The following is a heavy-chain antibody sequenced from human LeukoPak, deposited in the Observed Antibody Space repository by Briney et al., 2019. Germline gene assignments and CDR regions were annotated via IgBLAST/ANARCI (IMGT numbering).Heavy chain of an antibody. Sequence: PGGPLRLSCAASGLTFSSYAMSWVRQAPGKGLEWVSAISGSGGSTYYADSVKGRFTISRDNSKNTLYLQMNSLRAEDTAVYYCAKGDCSSTSCYPDIWGQGTMVTVSS. CDR2: ISGSGGST. V-gene: IGHV3-23*01. D-gene: IGHD2-2*01. CDR1: GLTFSSYA. J-gene: IGHJ3*02. CDR3: AKGDCSSTSCYPDI.